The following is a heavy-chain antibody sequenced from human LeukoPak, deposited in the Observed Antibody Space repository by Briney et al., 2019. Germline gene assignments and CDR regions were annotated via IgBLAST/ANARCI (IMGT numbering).Heavy chain of an antibody. CDR2: LIPIYGSA. J-gene: IGHJ3*02. Sequence: SVKVSCKASGGSFTFTSHAISWVRQAPGQGLEWVGGLIPIYGSANYAQKFQGRVTITLDESTRTVYMELSSLRPEDSAVYYCAGFFYDNSGDAFDIWGQGTMVTVSS. D-gene: IGHD3-22*01. V-gene: IGHV1-69*01. CDR1: GGSFTFTSHA. CDR3: AGFFYDNSGDAFDI.